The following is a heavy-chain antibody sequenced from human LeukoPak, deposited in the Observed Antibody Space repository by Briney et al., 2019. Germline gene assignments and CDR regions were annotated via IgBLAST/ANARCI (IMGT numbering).Heavy chain of an antibody. CDR2: IYHSGST. CDR3: ARAPPVGYSSSWYFDY. J-gene: IGHJ4*02. D-gene: IGHD6-13*01. CDR1: GYSISSGYY. Sequence: NPSETLSLTCTVSGYSISSGYYWGWIRQPPGKGLEWIGSIYHSGSTYYNPSLKSRVTISVDTSKNQFSLKLSSVTAADTAVYYCARAPPVGYSSSWYFDYWGQGTLVTVSS. V-gene: IGHV4-38-2*02.